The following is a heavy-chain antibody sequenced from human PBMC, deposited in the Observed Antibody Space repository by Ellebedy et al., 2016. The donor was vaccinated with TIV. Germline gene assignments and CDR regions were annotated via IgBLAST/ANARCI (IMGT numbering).Heavy chain of an antibody. J-gene: IGHJ4*02. D-gene: IGHD6-19*01. Sequence: PGGSLRLSCAASRVSFSDYYMSWIRQVPGTGLEWLSYISSSGSDTNYADSVKGRFTISRDNAKNSLYLEMNSLKVEDTAVYYCARGQAVAGSHFDYWGQGTLVTVSS. CDR2: ISSSGSDT. V-gene: IGHV3-11*06. CDR1: RVSFSDYY. CDR3: ARGQAVAGSHFDY.